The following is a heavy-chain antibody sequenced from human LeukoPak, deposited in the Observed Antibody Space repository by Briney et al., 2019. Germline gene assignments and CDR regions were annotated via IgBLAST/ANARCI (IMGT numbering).Heavy chain of an antibody. D-gene: IGHD3-22*01. CDR1: GFTFTFYW. V-gene: IGHV3-7*01. Sequence: PGGSLRLSCAASGFTFTFYWMSWVRQAPGKGLEWVSHIKQDGSDKYYVGSVKGRFTISRDNSKNSLYLQVNSLRAEDTAFYFCARHSNKYDFDSSGHYRSFDYWGQGTLVSVSS. J-gene: IGHJ4*02. CDR3: ARHSNKYDFDSSGHYRSFDY. CDR2: IKQDGSDK.